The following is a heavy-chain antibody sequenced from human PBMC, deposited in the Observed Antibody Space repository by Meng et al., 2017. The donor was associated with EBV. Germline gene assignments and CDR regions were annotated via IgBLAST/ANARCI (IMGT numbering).Heavy chain of an antibody. CDR2: INTYSGKA. CDR3: ARGVEENGPHYPFDS. D-gene: IGHD1-1*01. V-gene: IGHV7-4-1*02. CDR1: GYTFRNYA. Sequence: QGQLVQSGSEWKRPGASVKVSCKASGYTFRNYAINWMRQVPGQGLEWMGWINTYSGKATFAQGFTGRFVFSLDTPVTTAHLQISGLKTEDSAVYYCARGVEENGPHYPFDSWGQGTLVTVSS. J-gene: IGHJ4*02.